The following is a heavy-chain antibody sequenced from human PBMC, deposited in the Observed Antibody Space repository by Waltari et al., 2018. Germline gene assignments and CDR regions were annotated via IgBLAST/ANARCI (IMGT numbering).Heavy chain of an antibody. Sequence: EVRLVESGGDLVQPGGALGLSCAASGFPFSNYALTWVRQSPGKGLEWVASLNTDGGSTYHAESVRGRFKISRDNSRDTLYLQLNSLRAEDTAIYFCARVPSHDYGPPFHFDEWGQGTMVTVSS. J-gene: IGHJ4*02. CDR2: LNTDGGST. CDR3: ARVPSHDYGPPFHFDE. V-gene: IGHV3-23*04. D-gene: IGHD4-17*01. CDR1: GFPFSNYA.